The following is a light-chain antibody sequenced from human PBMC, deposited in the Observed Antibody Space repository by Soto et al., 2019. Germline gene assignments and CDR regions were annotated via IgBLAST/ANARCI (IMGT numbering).Light chain of an antibody. CDR2: GVA. CDR3: SSYTVTTTLVV. CDR1: SSDIGSYNH. Sequence: QSALTQPASVSGSPGQSITISCSGTSSDIGSYNHVAWYQQFPGKSPKLMIYGVANRPSGVSNRFSGSKSGNTASLTISGLQAEDEASYYCSSYTVTTTLVVFGGGTKLTVL. V-gene: IGLV2-14*01. J-gene: IGLJ2*01.